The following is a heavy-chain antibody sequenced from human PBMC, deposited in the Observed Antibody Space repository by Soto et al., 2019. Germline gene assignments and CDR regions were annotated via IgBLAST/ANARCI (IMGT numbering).Heavy chain of an antibody. CDR1: GFTFSSYG. V-gene: IGHV3-33*01. CDR3: ARVSGATHDAFDI. CDR2: IWYDGSNK. Sequence: PGGSLRLSCAASGFTFSSYGMHWVRQAPGKGLEWVAVIWYDGSNKYYADSVKGRFTISRDNSKNTLYLQMNSLRAEDTAVYYCARVSGATHDAFDIWGQGTMVTVSS. D-gene: IGHD5-12*01. J-gene: IGHJ3*02.